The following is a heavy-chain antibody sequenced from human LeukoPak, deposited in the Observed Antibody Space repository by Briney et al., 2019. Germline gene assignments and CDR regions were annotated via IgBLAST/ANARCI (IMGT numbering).Heavy chain of an antibody. J-gene: IGHJ6*02. D-gene: IGHD3-3*01. CDR1: GYTFTGYY. Sequence: ASVKVSCKASGYTFTGYYIHWVRQAPGQGLEWMGIINPSGGSTSYAQKFQGRVTMTRDTSTSTVYMELSSLRSEDTAVYYCATYDFWSGYPTTYYYGMDVWGQGTTVTVSS. V-gene: IGHV1-46*01. CDR2: INPSGGST. CDR3: ATYDFWSGYPTTYYYGMDV.